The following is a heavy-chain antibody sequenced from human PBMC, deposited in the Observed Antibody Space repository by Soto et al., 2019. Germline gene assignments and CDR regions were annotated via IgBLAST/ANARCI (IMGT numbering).Heavy chain of an antibody. Sequence: QVQLGQSGAEVEKPGSSVKVSCKASGGTFSSYAISWVRQAPGQGLEWMGGIIPIFGTANYAQKFQGRVTITADESTSTAYMELSSLRSEDTAVYYCARFPYYYYGMDVWGQGTTVTVSS. V-gene: IGHV1-69*12. CDR3: ARFPYYYYGMDV. CDR1: GGTFSSYA. J-gene: IGHJ6*02. CDR2: IIPIFGTA.